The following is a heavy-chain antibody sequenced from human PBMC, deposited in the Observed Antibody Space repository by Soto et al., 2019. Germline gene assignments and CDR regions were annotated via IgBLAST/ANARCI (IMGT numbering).Heavy chain of an antibody. CDR3: ATPGLTTYYFGY. V-gene: IGHV5-10-1*03. CDR2: IDLSESYT. J-gene: IGHJ4*02. Sequence: EVQLVQSEAEVKKSGESLRISCKDSGYSFASQWISWVRQVPGKGQEWMGRIDLSESYTTYNPSFQGHVTFSADKSITTAYLQWRSLEASDTAIYYCATPGLTTYYFGYWGQGTLVTVSS. CDR1: GYSFASQW.